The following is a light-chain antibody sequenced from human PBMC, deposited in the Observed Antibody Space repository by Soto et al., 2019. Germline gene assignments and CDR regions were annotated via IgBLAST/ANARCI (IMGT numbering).Light chain of an antibody. J-gene: IGLJ2*01. CDR1: SSNIGSHY. CDR2: RNN. V-gene: IGLV1-47*01. CDR3: AAWDDSLSGSFT. Sequence: QSVLTQPPSASGTPGQRVTISCSGSSSNIGSHYVYWYQQLPGTAPKLLIYRNNQRPSGVPDRFSGSKSGTSASLAISGLRSEDEADYYCAAWDDSLSGSFTFGGGTKLTVL.